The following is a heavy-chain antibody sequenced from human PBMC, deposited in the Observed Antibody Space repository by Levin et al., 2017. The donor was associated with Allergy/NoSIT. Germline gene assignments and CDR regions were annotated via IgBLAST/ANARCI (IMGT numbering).Heavy chain of an antibody. V-gene: IGHV3-15*01. D-gene: IGHD6-19*01. CDR2: IKSKTDGGTT. Sequence: GGSLRLSCAAPGLTFSIAWMSWVRQAPGKGLEWVGRIKSKTDGGTTDYAAPVKARFTISRDDSKNTVYLQMNSLKTEDTAVYYCSTSVPNPSAWYNYFENGGQGTLVTVSS. CDR3: STSVPNPSAWYNYFEN. J-gene: IGHJ4*02. CDR1: GLTFSIAW.